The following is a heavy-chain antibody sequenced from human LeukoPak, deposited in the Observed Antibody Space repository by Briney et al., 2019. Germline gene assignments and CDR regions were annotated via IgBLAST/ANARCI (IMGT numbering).Heavy chain of an antibody. CDR2: IYPGDSDI. CDR1: GYSFTSYW. D-gene: IGHD3-10*01. J-gene: IGHJ6*03. CDR3: ARLIMVRGASDYYYYYMDV. Sequence: GESLKISCKGSGYSFTSYWIGWVRQLPGKGLEWMGIIYPGDSDIRYSPSFQGQVTISADKSISTAYLQWSSLKASDTAMYYCARLIMVRGASDYYYYYMDVWGKGTTVTVSS. V-gene: IGHV5-51*01.